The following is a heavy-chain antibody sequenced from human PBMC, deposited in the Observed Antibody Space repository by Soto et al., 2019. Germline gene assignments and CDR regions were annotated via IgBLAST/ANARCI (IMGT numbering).Heavy chain of an antibody. J-gene: IGHJ4*02. CDR1: GGTFSSYA. Sequence: EASVKVSCKASGGTFSSYAISWVRQAPGQGLEWMGGIIPIFGTANYAQKFQGRVTMTRDTSTSTVYMELSSLRSEDTAVYYCAREQHITMVRGVTYYFDYWGQGTLVTVSS. D-gene: IGHD3-10*01. CDR2: IIPIFGTA. V-gene: IGHV1-69*05. CDR3: AREQHITMVRGVTYYFDY.